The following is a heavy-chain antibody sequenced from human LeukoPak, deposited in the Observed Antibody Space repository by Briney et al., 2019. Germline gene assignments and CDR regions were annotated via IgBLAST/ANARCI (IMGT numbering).Heavy chain of an antibody. Sequence: GSLRLSCAASGFTFSSYEMNWVRQAPGKGLEWVSYISSSGSTIYYADSVKGRFTISRDNSKNTLYLQMNSLRAEDTAVYYCAKLISPYDYWGQGTLVLVSS. CDR3: AKLISPYDY. D-gene: IGHD5-24*01. CDR1: GFTFSSYE. V-gene: IGHV3-48*03. CDR2: ISSSGSTI. J-gene: IGHJ4*02.